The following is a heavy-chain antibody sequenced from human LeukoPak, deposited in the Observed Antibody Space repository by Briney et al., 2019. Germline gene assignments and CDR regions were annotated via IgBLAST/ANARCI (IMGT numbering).Heavy chain of an antibody. V-gene: IGHV3-30*18. D-gene: IGHD5-18*01. J-gene: IGHJ5*02. Sequence: GGSLRLSCAASAFTFSNYGMHCARQAPGRGLAWVAFISYDGTYKFHADAVKCRFTISSDKSNNTLYLQMNGLRPDDTAVYYCAKDQRGFSYGYSYLFDPRGQGTLVTVSS. CDR2: ISYDGTYK. CDR1: AFTFSNYG. CDR3: AKDQRGFSYGYSYLFDP.